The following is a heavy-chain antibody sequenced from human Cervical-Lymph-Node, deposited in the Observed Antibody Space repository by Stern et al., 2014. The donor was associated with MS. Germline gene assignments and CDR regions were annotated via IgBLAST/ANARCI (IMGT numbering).Heavy chain of an antibody. CDR2: TYYRSKWYN. CDR3: ARDLGRIGVAGTRRNYYGMDV. V-gene: IGHV6-1*01. Sequence: QVQLGQSGPGLVKPSQTLSLTCALSGDSVSSNSAAWNWIRQSPSRGLEWLGRTYYRSKWYNDYAVSVKSRITINPDTSKNQFSLQLNSVTPEDTAVYYCARDLGRIGVAGTRRNYYGMDVWGQGTTVTVSS. D-gene: IGHD6-19*01. CDR1: GDSVSSNSAA. J-gene: IGHJ6*02.